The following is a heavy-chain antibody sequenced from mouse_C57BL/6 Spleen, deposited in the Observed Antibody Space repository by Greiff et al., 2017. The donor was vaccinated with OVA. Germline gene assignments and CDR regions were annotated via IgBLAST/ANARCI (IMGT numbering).Heavy chain of an antibody. CDR2: IDPSDSYT. CDR1: GYTFTSYW. Sequence: QVQLQQPGAELVRPGTSVKLSCKASGYTFTSYWMHWVKQRPGQGLEWIGVIDPSDSYTNYNQKFKGKDTLTVDTSSSTAYMQLSSLTSEDSAVYYCAVYSNYAMDYWGQGTSVTVSS. D-gene: IGHD2-5*01. J-gene: IGHJ4*01. CDR3: AVYSNYAMDY. V-gene: IGHV1-59*01.